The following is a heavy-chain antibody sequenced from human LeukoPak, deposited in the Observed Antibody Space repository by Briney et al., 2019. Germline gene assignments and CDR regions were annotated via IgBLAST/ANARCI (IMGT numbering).Heavy chain of an antibody. Sequence: SETLCLTCTVSGYSISSTYYGAWIRQPPGKGLEWIATISHSGSTYYTPSLESRLTISLDTSRNHFSLRLSSVTAADTAVYYCARVNAPVTTFDYWGLGTLVAVSS. CDR2: ISHSGST. V-gene: IGHV4-38-2*02. CDR1: GYSISSTYY. CDR3: ARVNAPVTTFDY. D-gene: IGHD1-1*01. J-gene: IGHJ4*02.